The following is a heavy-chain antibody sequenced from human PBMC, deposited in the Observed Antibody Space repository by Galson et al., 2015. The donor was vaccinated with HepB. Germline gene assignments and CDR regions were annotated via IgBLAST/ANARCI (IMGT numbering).Heavy chain of an antibody. CDR1: GDSVSSDNAV. J-gene: IGHJ4*02. CDR2: TYYRSKWYK. Sequence: CAISGDSVSSDNAVWNWIRQSPSRGLEWLGRTYYRSKWYKEYAVSVKSRIIINSDTSKNQFSLQLNSVTPEDTAVYYCVRAGSWYEGRGYFDYWGQGTLVTVSS. D-gene: IGHD6-13*01. CDR3: VRAGSWYEGRGYFDY. V-gene: IGHV6-1*01.